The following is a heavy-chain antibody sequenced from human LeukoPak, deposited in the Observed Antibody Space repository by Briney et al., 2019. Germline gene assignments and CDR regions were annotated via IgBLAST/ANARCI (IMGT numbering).Heavy chain of an antibody. CDR1: GDTFSSYS. V-gene: IGHV1-69*13. CDR2: IFPLFDAA. CDR3: VKDPDRILTGDPSPGY. D-gene: IGHD3-9*01. Sequence: SVKVSCKASGDTFSSYSINWVRQAPGQGLGWMGGIFPLFDAANYAQNFQGRVTITADESTSTAYMELSSLRSDDTAVYYCVKDPDRILTGDPSPGYWGQGTLVTVSS. J-gene: IGHJ4*02.